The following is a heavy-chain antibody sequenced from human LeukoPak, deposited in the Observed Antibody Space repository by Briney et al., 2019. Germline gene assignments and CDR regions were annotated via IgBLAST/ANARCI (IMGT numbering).Heavy chain of an antibody. CDR2: INPDGSGT. CDR3: ARDSGSGSYSGY. J-gene: IGHJ4*02. V-gene: IGHV3-74*01. D-gene: IGHD3-10*01. CDR1: GFTFSTYW. Sequence: GGSLRLSCAASGFTFSTYWMHWVRQGPGKGLVWVSRINPDGSGTSHADSVKGRFTISRANAKNTLYLQMNSLRAEDTAVYYCARDSGSGSYSGYWGLGALVTVSS.